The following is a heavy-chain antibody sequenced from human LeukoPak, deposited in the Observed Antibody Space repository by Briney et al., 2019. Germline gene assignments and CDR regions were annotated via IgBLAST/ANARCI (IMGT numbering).Heavy chain of an antibody. J-gene: IGHJ6*04. Sequence: SQTLSLTCTVSGGSISSGDYYWSWIRQPPGKGLEWIGYIYYSGSTYYNPSLKSRVTISVDTSKNQFSLKLSSVTAADTAVYYCARDQGHYGSGSYHYCYYYGMDVWGKGTTVTVSS. D-gene: IGHD3-10*01. CDR3: ARDQGHYGSGSYHYCYYYGMDV. CDR1: GGSISSGDYY. CDR2: IYYSGST. V-gene: IGHV4-30-4*01.